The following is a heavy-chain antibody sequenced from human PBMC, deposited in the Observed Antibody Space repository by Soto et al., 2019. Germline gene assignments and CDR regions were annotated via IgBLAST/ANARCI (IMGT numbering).Heavy chain of an antibody. J-gene: IGHJ6*02. CDR1: GFTFSSYS. D-gene: IGHD2-15*01. V-gene: IGHV3-21*01. Sequence: VSLRLSCAASGFTFSSYSMNWVRQAPGKGLEWVSSISSSSSYIYYADSVKGRFTISRDNAKNSLYLQMNSLRAEDTAVYYCARVTPGLPYYGMDVWGQGTTASVSS. CDR2: ISSSSSYI. CDR3: ARVTPGLPYYGMDV.